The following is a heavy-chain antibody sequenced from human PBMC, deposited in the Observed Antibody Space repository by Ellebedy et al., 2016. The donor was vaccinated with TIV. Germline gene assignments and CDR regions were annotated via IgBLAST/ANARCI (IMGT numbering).Heavy chain of an antibody. J-gene: IGHJ4*02. Sequence: MPSETLSLTCTVSGDSIGRTSQYWGWIRQPPGKGLEWIGSINYSGSTYYNPSRKSRVTISVDTSKKQFFLRVSSVTAADTAVYFCAKNNGYSTLQYWGQGTLVTVSS. V-gene: IGHV4-39*01. CDR2: INYSGST. CDR1: GDSIGRTSQY. CDR3: AKNNGYSTLQY. D-gene: IGHD5-12*01.